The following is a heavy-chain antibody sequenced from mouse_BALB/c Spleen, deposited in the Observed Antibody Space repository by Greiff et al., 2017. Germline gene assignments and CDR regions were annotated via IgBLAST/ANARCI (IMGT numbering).Heavy chain of an antibody. Sequence: DVMLVESGGGLVKPGGSLKLSCAASGFTFSSYAMSWVRQTPEKRLEWVASISSGGSTYYPDSVKGRFTISRDNARNILYLQMSSLRSEDTAMYYCASQFITTATLDYWGQGTTLTVSS. CDR1: GFTFSSYA. CDR3: ASQFITTATLDY. J-gene: IGHJ2*01. D-gene: IGHD1-2*01. V-gene: IGHV5-6-5*01. CDR2: ISSGGST.